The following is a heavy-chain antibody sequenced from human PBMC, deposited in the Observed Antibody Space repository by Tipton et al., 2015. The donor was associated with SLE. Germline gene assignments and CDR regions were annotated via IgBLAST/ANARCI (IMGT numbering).Heavy chain of an antibody. J-gene: IGHJ3*02. D-gene: IGHD6-13*01. CDR1: GFTFSMYA. Sequence: SLRLSCAASGFTFSMYAVHWVRQAPGKGLEWVAVISYDGSNKYYADSVKGRFTISRDNSKNTLYLQMNSLRAEDTAVYYCARECVVGAAGPCDAFDIWGQGTMVTVSS. CDR2: ISYDGSNK. V-gene: IGHV3-30*04. CDR3: ARECVVGAAGPCDAFDI.